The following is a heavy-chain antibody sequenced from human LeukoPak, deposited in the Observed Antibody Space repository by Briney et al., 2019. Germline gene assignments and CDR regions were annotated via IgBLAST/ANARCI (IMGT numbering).Heavy chain of an antibody. Sequence: GGSLRLSCAASGFIFSDYDMNWVRQAPGQGLEWVALFSSLGSYKYYADSVKGRFTVSRDNAKNSLYLQMNSLKADDTAVYYCARERYYYYYMDVWGKGTTVTISS. CDR3: ARERYYYYYMDV. V-gene: IGHV3-21*01. J-gene: IGHJ6*03. CDR2: FSSLGSYK. CDR1: GFIFSDYD.